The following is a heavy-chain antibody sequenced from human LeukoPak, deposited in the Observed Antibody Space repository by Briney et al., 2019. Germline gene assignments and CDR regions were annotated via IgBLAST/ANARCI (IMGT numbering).Heavy chain of an antibody. D-gene: IGHD5-18*01. Sequence: GGSLRLSCAASGFTLSSYSMNWVRQAPGKGLEWVSGINWNGGSTFYAGSVKGRFAISRDNAKNALYLQMNSLTAEDTALYHCARDRSYGSFDYWGQGTLVTVSS. CDR3: ARDRSYGSFDY. CDR1: GFTLSSYS. CDR2: INWNGGST. V-gene: IGHV3-20*01. J-gene: IGHJ4*02.